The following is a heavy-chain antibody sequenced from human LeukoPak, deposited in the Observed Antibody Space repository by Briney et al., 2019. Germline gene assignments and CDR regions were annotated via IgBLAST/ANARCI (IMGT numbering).Heavy chain of an antibody. CDR1: GGSISSYY. J-gene: IGHJ4*02. Sequence: PSETLSLTCTVSGGSISSYYWSWIRQPPGKGLEWIGEINHSGSTNYNPSLKSRVTISVDTSKNQFSLKLSSVTAADTAVYYCARERRGYYDILIGGYFDYWGQGTLVTVSS. V-gene: IGHV4-34*01. D-gene: IGHD3-9*01. CDR2: INHSGST. CDR3: ARERRGYYDILIGGYFDY.